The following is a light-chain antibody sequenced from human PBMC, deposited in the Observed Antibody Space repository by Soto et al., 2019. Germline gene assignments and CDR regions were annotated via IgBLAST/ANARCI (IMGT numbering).Light chain of an antibody. CDR2: GAS. Sequence: EIVLTQSPGTLSLSPGERATLSCRASQSVSSSYLAWYQQKPGHAPMLLIYGASSRATGIPDRFSGSVSGTDFTLTISRLEPEYFAVYYCQQYGSSPPYTFGQGTKLEIK. V-gene: IGKV3-20*01. CDR1: QSVSSSY. CDR3: QQYGSSPPYT. J-gene: IGKJ2*01.